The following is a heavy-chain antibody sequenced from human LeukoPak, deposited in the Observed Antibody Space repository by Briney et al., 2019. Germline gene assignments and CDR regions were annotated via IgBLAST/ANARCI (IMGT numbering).Heavy chain of an antibody. CDR3: AKGGSSSWKKAGFDY. J-gene: IGHJ4*02. CDR2: ISSSGSTI. V-gene: IGHV3-48*03. D-gene: IGHD6-13*01. CDR1: GFTFSSYE. Sequence: GGSLRLSCAASGFTFSSYEMNWVRQAPGKGLEWVSYISSSGSTIYYADSVKGRFTISRDNAKNSLYLQMNSLRAEDTAVYYCAKGGSSSWKKAGFDYWGQGTLVTVSS.